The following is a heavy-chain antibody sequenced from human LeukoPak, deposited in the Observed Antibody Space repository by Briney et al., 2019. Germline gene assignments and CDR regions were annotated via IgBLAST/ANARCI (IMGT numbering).Heavy chain of an antibody. CDR2: INHSGST. CDR3: ARGPRYCSDTSCQKSCGAYYYHAMDV. D-gene: IGHD2-2*01. V-gene: IGHV4-34*01. J-gene: IGHJ6*02. Sequence: SETLSLTCAVYGGSFSGYFWSWIRQPPGKGLEWIGEINHSGSTNYNPSLKSRVTISVDTSKNQFSLKLSSVTAADTAVYFCARGPRYCSDTSCQKSCGAYYYHAMDVWGQGTTVTVS. CDR1: GGSFSGYF.